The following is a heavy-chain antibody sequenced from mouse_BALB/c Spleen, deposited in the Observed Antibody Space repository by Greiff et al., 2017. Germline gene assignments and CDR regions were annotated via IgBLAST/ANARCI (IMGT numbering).Heavy chain of an antibody. D-gene: IGHD4-1*01. Sequence: QVHVKQPGAELVKPGASVKMSCKASGYTFTSYWINWVKQRPGQGLEWIGDIYPGRGITNYNEKFKSKATLTLDTSSSTAYMQLSSLTSEDSAVYYCSRSETGTGDYWGQGTTLTVSS. CDR3: SRSETGTGDY. CDR2: IYPGRGIT. J-gene: IGHJ2*01. CDR1: GYTFTSYW. V-gene: IGHV1-55*01.